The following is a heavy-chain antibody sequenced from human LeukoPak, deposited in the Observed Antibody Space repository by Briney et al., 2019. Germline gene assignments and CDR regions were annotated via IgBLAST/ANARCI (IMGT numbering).Heavy chain of an antibody. J-gene: IGHJ5*02. CDR2: ISGSGGST. D-gene: IGHD3-3*01. CDR3: TKVGSGYYINWFDP. Sequence: GGSLRLSCAASGFTFSSYAMSWVRQAPGKGLEWVSAISGSGGSTYYADSVKGRFTISRDNSKNTLYLQMNSLRAEDTAVYYCTKVGSGYYINWFDPWGQGTLVTVSS. V-gene: IGHV3-23*01. CDR1: GFTFSSYA.